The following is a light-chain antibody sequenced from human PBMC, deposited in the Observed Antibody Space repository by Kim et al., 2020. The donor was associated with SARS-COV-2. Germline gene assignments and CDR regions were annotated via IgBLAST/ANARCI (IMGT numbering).Light chain of an antibody. V-gene: IGKV3-20*01. CDR3: QQNGRPELT. Sequence: SPGERATLSCRASQSVSSCYFAWYQQTPGQAPSLINDGANSRASGPPGLFSGRGSGTVSTPTSSRVAHDYLAEYCWQQNGRPELTFGRGTKVDIK. CDR1: QSVSSCY. J-gene: IGKJ4*01. CDR2: GAN.